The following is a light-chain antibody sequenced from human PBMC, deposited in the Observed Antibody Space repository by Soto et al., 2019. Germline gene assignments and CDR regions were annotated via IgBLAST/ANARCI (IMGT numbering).Light chain of an antibody. CDR3: CSYAGSSTSLP. J-gene: IGLJ1*01. CDR2: EGS. V-gene: IGLV2-23*01. CDR1: SSDVGSYNL. Sequence: QSALTQPASVSGSPGQSITISCTGTSSDVGSYNLVSWYQQHPGKAPKLMIYEGSKRPSGVSNRFSGSKSGNTASLTISGPQAEDEADYYCCSYAGSSTSLPFGTGTKVTVL.